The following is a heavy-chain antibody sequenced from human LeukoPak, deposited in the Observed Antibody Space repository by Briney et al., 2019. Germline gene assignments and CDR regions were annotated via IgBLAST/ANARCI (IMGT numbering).Heavy chain of an antibody. J-gene: IGHJ6*02. Sequence: ASVTVSCKASGYTFTSYYMHWVRQAPGQGLEWMGLINPSGGSTSYPQMFQGRVTMTRDTSTSTVYMELSSLRSEDTAVYYCAREEIAFYYYGMDVWGQGTTVIVSS. CDR1: GYTFTSYY. CDR2: INPSGGST. CDR3: AREEIAFYYYGMDV. V-gene: IGHV1-46*01. D-gene: IGHD2/OR15-2a*01.